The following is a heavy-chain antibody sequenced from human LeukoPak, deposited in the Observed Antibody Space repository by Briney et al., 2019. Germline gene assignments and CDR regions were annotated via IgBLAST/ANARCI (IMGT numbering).Heavy chain of an antibody. CDR1: GFTFSSYS. D-gene: IGHD3-10*01. V-gene: IGHV3-21*01. J-gene: IGHJ6*03. CDR2: ISSSSSYI. Sequence: GGSLRHSCAASGFTFSSYSMNWVRQAPGKGLEWVSSISSSSSYIYYADSVKGRFTISRDNAKNSLYLQMNSLRAEDTAVYYCAREAGLLWFGEPHPYYMDVWGKGTTVTVSS. CDR3: AREAGLLWFGEPHPYYMDV.